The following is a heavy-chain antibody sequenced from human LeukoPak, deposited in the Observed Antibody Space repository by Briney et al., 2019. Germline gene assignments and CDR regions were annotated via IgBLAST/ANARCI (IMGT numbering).Heavy chain of an antibody. CDR3: ARYYDSSGYF. V-gene: IGHV4-30-4*07. J-gene: IGHJ4*02. CDR2: IYYSGST. CDR1: GGSISSGGYS. D-gene: IGHD3-22*01. Sequence: PSETLSLTCAVSGGSISSGGYSWSWIRQPPGKGLEWIGYIYYSGSTYYNPSLKSRVTISVDTSKNQFSLKLSSVTAADTAVYYCARYYDSSGYFWGQGTLVTVSS.